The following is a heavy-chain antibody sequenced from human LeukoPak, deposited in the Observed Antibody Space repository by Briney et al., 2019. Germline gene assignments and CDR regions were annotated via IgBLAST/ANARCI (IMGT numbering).Heavy chain of an antibody. CDR3: ARNQRRLDY. Sequence: GGSLRLYCAASGFTFSSYWMSWVRQAPGKGLELVANIKQDGSERYYVDSVKGRFTIPRDNAKNSLYLQMNSLRAEDTAVYYCARNQRRLDYWGQGTLVTVSS. CDR1: GFTFSSYW. J-gene: IGHJ4*02. V-gene: IGHV3-7*01. CDR2: IKQDGSER. D-gene: IGHD1-14*01.